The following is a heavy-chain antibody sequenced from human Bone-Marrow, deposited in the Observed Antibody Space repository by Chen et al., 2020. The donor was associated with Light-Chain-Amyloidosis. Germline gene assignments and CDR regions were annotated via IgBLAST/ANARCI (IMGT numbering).Heavy chain of an antibody. CDR1: GFTFSGYW. J-gene: IGHJ3*02. CDR2: IKQSGSDK. CDR3: ARVGDGSNRSEALEI. Sequence: EGQLVQSGGGLVQPGGSLRLSCEASGFTFSGYWMSWVRQAPGKGLEWVANIKQSGSDKDYLESVKGLFTISRDNGKNSLYLQMNNLRAEDTAVYYCARVGDGSNRSEALEIWGQGTMVTVSS. D-gene: IGHD3-10*01. V-gene: IGHV3-7*01.